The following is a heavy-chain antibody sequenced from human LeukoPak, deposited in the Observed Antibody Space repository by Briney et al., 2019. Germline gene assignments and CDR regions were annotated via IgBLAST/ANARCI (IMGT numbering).Heavy chain of an antibody. D-gene: IGHD4-11*01. J-gene: IGHJ5*02. V-gene: IGHV1-2*02. CDR2: INPNSAGT. CDR1: VYTFSDYY. Sequence: ASVKVSCKASVYTFSDYYMHWVRQAPVQGPEWMGWINPNSAGTKYAQKFQGRVTMTWDTSISTAYMELRRLTSDDTAVYYCARHSKYANNWFDPWGQGTLVTVSA. CDR3: ARHSKYANNWFDP.